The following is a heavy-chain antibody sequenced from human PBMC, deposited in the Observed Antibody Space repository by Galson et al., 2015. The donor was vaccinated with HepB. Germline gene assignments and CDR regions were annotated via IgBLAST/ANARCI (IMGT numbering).Heavy chain of an antibody. D-gene: IGHD5-12*01. CDR2: IRSKASGHAT. CDR1: GFTFSGSA. V-gene: IGHV3-73*01. Sequence: SLRLSCAASGFTFSGSAIHWVRQASGKGLEWVGRIRSKASGHATAYDASLKGRFTITRDDSKNTAYLHMNSLKTEDTAVYYCARLGYLSGYSRLWGQGTLVTVSS. CDR3: ARLGYLSGYSRL. J-gene: IGHJ4*02.